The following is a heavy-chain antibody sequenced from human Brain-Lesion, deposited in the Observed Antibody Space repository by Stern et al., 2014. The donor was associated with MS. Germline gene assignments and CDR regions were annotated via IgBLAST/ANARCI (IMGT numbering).Heavy chain of an antibody. V-gene: IGHV5-51*01. CDR3: ARRGDSSSSGFDY. CDR1: GYRFTSNW. Sequence: QLVQPGAEVKKPGESLKISCKGSGYRFTSNWIGWVRQMPGKGLEWMGIIWPVYIDTRYGPSSQGQVTISAVKSLSTAYLQWSSLQASDTAMYYCARRGDSSSSGFDYWGQGTLVIVSS. J-gene: IGHJ4*02. CDR2: IWPVYIDT. D-gene: IGHD6-6*01.